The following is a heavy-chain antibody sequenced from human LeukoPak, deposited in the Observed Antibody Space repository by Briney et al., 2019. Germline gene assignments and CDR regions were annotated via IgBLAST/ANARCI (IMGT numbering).Heavy chain of an antibody. CDR1: GGSISSYY. CDR2: IYYSGST. Sequence: SETLSLTCTVSGGSISSYYWNWIRQPPGKGLEWIGYIYYSGSTNYNPSLKSRVTISVDTSKNQFSLKLSSVTAADTAVYYCARESTPVGFDPWGQGTLVTVSS. CDR3: ARESTPVGFDP. V-gene: IGHV4-59*01. J-gene: IGHJ5*02. D-gene: IGHD4-23*01.